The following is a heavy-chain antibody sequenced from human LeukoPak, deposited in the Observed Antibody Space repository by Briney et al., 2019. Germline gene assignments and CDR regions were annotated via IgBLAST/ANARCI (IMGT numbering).Heavy chain of an antibody. J-gene: IGHJ4*02. Sequence: GGSLRLSCAASGFTFSDYAMHWVRQAPGKELEYVSAISSNGGSIHYANSVKGRFTISRDNSKNTLYLQMNSLRAEDTAVYYCAKDLDVVVPAAIDFDYWGQGTLVTVSS. CDR2: ISSNGGSI. V-gene: IGHV3-64*01. CDR1: GFTFSDYA. D-gene: IGHD2-2*01. CDR3: AKDLDVVVPAAIDFDY.